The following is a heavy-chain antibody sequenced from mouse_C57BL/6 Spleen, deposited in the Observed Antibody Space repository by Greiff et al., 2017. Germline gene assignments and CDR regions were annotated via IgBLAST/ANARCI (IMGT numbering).Heavy chain of an antibody. V-gene: IGHV10-1*01. D-gene: IGHD1-1*01. CDR3: VGQGDYDSSSLYWYFDV. CDR1: GFSFNTYA. Sequence: EVKVMESGGGLVQPKGSLKLSCAASGFSFNTYAMNWVRQAPGKGLEWVARIRSKSNNYATYYADSVKDRFTISRDDSESMLYLQMNNLKTEDTAMYYCVGQGDYDSSSLYWYFDVWGTGTTVTVSS. J-gene: IGHJ1*03. CDR2: IRSKSNNYAT.